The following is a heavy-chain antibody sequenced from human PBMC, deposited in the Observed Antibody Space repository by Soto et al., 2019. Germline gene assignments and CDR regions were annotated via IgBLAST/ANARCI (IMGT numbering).Heavy chain of an antibody. CDR2: INPNSGTT. CDR1: GSTFTGYY. CDR3: ARGSGLGYSSPGSCPPFDS. Sequence: GASVKVSCKASGSTFTGYYLHWVRQAPGHGLEWMGWINPNSGTTKHAQDLQDRVTFTRDTSISRAYLELKDLRSDDTAVYYCARGSGLGYSSPGSCPPFDSWGQGTLVTVSS. V-gene: IGHV1-2*02. D-gene: IGHD2-15*01. J-gene: IGHJ4*02.